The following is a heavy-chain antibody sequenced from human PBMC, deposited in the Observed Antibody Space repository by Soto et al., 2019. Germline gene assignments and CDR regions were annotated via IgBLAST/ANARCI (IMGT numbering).Heavy chain of an antibody. CDR3: ARDVATVAQGGMDA. CDR2: IYYSGST. Sequence: QVQLQESGPGLVKPSQTLSLTCTVSGGSISSGGYYWSWIRQHPGKGLEWIGYIYYSGSTYYNPSLKSRVTISVDTSKNQFSLMLSSVTAAATAVYYCARDVATVAQGGMDAWGQGTTVAVSS. CDR1: GGSISSGGYY. V-gene: IGHV4-31*03. J-gene: IGHJ6*02. D-gene: IGHD4-17*01.